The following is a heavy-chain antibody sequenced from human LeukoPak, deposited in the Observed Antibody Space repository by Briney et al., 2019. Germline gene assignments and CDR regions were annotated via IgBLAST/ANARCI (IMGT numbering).Heavy chain of an antibody. Sequence: ASVKVSCKASGYTFTSYGISWVRQAPGQGLEWMGGIIPIFGTANYAQKFQGRVTITADESTSTAYMELSSLRSEDTAVYYCARAANWGIRYYFDYWGQGTLVTVSS. D-gene: IGHD7-27*01. V-gene: IGHV1-69*13. CDR2: IIPIFGTA. CDR1: GYTFTSYG. CDR3: ARAANWGIRYYFDY. J-gene: IGHJ4*02.